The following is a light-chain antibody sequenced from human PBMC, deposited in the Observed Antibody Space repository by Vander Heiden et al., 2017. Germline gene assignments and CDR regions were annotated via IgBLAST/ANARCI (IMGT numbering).Light chain of an antibody. CDR3: QQRSNWPPLT. CDR2: DAS. Sequence: DIVLTQSPATLSLSPGERATLSCRASQSVSRYFAWYQQKPGQAPRLLIYDASNRATGIPARFSGSGSGTDFTLTISSLEPEDFAVYDCQQRSNWPPLTCGGGTKVEIK. J-gene: IGKJ4*01. V-gene: IGKV3-11*01. CDR1: QSVSRY.